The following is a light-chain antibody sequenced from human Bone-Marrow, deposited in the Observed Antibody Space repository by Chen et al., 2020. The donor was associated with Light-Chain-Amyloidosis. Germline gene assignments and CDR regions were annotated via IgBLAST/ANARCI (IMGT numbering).Light chain of an antibody. Sequence: SYVLTQPSSVSVAPGQTATIACGGNNIGSTSVHWYQQKPGQAPVLIIYKDTERPSGIPERFSGSSAGTTVTLTISGVQAEDEADYYCQSVDSDGADRVFGGGTKLTV. V-gene: IGLV3-25*03. CDR3: QSVDSDGADRV. J-gene: IGLJ3*02. CDR1: NIGSTS. CDR2: KDT.